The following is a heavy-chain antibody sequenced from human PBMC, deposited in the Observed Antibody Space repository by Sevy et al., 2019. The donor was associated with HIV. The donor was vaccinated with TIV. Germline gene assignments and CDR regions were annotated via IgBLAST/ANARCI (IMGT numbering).Heavy chain of an antibody. CDR2: ISYDGSNK. J-gene: IGHJ6*02. Sequence: GGSLRLSCAASGFTFSTYNMNWVRQAPGKGLEWVAVISYDGSNKYYADSVKGRFTISRDNSKNTLYLQMNSLRAEDTAVYYCARGIVVVAATWYYGMDVWGQGTTVTVSS. D-gene: IGHD2-15*01. V-gene: IGHV3-30*03. CDR1: GFTFSTYN. CDR3: ARGIVVVAATWYYGMDV.